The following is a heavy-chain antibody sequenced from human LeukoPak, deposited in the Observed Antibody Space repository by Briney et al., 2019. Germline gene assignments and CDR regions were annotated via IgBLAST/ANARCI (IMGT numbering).Heavy chain of an antibody. J-gene: IGHJ4*02. D-gene: IGHD6-19*01. V-gene: IGHV3-23*01. Sequence: GSLRLSCAASGFTFSSYAMSWVRQAPGKGLEWVSAISGSGGSTYYADSVKGRFTISRDNSKNTLYLQMNSLRAEDTAVYYCAKDTRSSGKGDYWGQGTLVTVSS. CDR2: ISGSGGST. CDR3: AKDTRSSGKGDY. CDR1: GFTFSSYA.